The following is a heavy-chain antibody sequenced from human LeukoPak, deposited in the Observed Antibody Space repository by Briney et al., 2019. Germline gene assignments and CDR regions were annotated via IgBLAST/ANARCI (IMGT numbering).Heavy chain of an antibody. V-gene: IGHV4-59*08. CDR1: GGSISSYY. Sequence: SETLSLTCTVSGGSISSYYWSWIRQPPGKGLEWIGYIYYSGSTNYNPSLKSRVTISVDTSKNQFSLKLSSVTAADTAVYYCARLRDWFDPWGQGTLVTASS. J-gene: IGHJ5*02. CDR3: ARLRDWFDP. CDR2: IYYSGST.